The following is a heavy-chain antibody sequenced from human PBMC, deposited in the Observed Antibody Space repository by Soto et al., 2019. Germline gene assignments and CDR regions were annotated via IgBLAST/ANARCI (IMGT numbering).Heavy chain of an antibody. CDR2: NDISIGHP. CDR1: GYIFDDYG. J-gene: IGHJ5*02. D-gene: IGHD2-15*01. Sequence: QVQLVQSGGEVKKPGASVRVSCRASGYIFDDYGITWVRQAPGRGLEWMGWNDISIGHPNYAQAFRDRVTMTTDRATSTAYMDLRSLRSDDTAVYFCARGSYCSGGTCTTWFDHWGQGTLLTVS. CDR3: ARGSYCSGGTCTTWFDH. V-gene: IGHV1-18*01.